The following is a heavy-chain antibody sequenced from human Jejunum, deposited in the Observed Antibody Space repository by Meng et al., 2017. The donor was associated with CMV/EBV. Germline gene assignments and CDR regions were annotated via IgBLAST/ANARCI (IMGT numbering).Heavy chain of an antibody. CDR3: AGGSGCSGATCYPTPMDV. CDR2: LSSDSNYL. J-gene: IGHJ6*02. V-gene: IGHV3-21*01. CDR1: FRPHA. D-gene: IGHD2-15*01. Sequence: FRPHALSWFRQAPAGVLESVSSLSSDSNYLYHADSVTGRFTISRDNAKKSLYLEMSSLRAEDTATYYCAGGSGCSGATCYPTPMDVWGQGTTVTVSS.